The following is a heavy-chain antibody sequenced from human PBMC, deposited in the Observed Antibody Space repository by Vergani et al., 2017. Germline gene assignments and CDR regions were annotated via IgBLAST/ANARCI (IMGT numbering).Heavy chain of an antibody. CDR2: MYHSGST. CDR3: GRVGSTTTVVTPGGNYYYYGMDV. Sequence: QVRLQESGPGLVKPSETLSLTCSVSGGSMSGYYWSWIRQPPGKELEWIGYMYHSGSTNYNPSLETRVTISGDTSKNQFSLKLNSVTAADTAVYYCGRVGSTTTVVTPGGNYYYYGMDVWGQGTTVTVSS. D-gene: IGHD4-23*01. CDR1: GGSMSGYY. J-gene: IGHJ6*02. V-gene: IGHV4-59*01.